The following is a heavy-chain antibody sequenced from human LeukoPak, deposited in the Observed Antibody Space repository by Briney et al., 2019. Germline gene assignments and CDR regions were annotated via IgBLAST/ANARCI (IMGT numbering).Heavy chain of an antibody. V-gene: IGHV1-18*01. Sequence: ASVKVSCKASGYTFTSYGISWVRQAPGQGLEWMGWISAYNGNTNYAQKLQGRVTMTTDTSTSTAYMELRSLRSDDTAVYYCARIEVATVTKTAFDIWGQGTMVTVSS. J-gene: IGHJ3*02. CDR1: GYTFTSYG. CDR2: ISAYNGNT. D-gene: IGHD4-17*01. CDR3: ARIEVATVTKTAFDI.